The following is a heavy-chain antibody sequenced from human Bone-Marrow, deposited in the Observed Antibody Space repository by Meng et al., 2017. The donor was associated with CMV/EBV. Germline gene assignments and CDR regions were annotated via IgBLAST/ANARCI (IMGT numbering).Heavy chain of an antibody. CDR1: GYACSNYD. Sequence: KASGYACSNYDINWVRQAPGQGLEWMGWMNPDSGNTGYTQRFQGRVTMTMDTSISTAYMEMSSLRSEDTAVYYCARAGYSSRGWFDPWGQGTLVTVSS. CDR3: ARAGYSSRGWFDP. J-gene: IGHJ5*02. D-gene: IGHD6-13*01. V-gene: IGHV1-8*02. CDR2: MNPDSGNT.